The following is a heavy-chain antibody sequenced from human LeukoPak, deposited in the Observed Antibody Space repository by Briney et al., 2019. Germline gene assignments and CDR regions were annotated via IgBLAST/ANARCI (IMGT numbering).Heavy chain of an antibody. D-gene: IGHD5-18*01. Sequence: ASVKVSCKASGYTFTSYYMHWVRQAPGQGLEWMGIINPSGGSTSYAQKFQGRVTMTRDMSTSTVYMELSSLRSEDTAVYYCARGVHGYSYGYVPWELYSYMDVWGKGTTVSISS. CDR3: ARGVHGYSYGYVPWELYSYMDV. CDR2: INPSGGST. J-gene: IGHJ6*03. V-gene: IGHV1-46*01. CDR1: GYTFTSYY.